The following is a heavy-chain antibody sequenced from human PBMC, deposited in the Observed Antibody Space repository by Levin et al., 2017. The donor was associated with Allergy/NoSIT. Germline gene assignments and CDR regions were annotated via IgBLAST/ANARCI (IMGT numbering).Heavy chain of an antibody. D-gene: IGHD1-26*01. CDR3: AKDRERHLWLEVGTFDL. CDR2: ISGAGDST. CDR1: GFTFSSYA. Sequence: PGGSLRLSCAASGFTFSSYAMNWVRQAPGKGLEWVASISGAGDSTYYADSVKGRFTISRDTSKSTLNLHLQSLRAADTAVYYCAKDRERHLWLEVGTFDLWGQGTLVTVSS. J-gene: IGHJ3*01. V-gene: IGHV3-23*01.